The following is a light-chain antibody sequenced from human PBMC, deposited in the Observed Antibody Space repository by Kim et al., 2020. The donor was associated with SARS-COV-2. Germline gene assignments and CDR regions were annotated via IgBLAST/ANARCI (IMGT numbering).Light chain of an antibody. CDR2: TAS. J-gene: IGKJ1*01. CDR1: QDISRY. CDR3: QQNYSASRT. V-gene: IGKV1-39*01. Sequence: DIQMTQSPSSLSASVGDRVTITCRASQDISRYLNWYQQKPGKAPKLLIYTASSLQSGVPSRFTGSGSETDFTLTISSLQPEDFATYYFQQNYSASRTFGQGTKVDIK.